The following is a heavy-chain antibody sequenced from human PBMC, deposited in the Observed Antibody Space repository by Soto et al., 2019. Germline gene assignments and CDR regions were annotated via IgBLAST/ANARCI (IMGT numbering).Heavy chain of an antibody. CDR1: GFIFNTYG. J-gene: IGHJ6*03. D-gene: IGHD4-4*01. CDR2: IPYDGSNI. Sequence: GGSLRLSCAASGFIFNTYGMHWVRQAPGKGLEWVALIPYDGSNIYSADSVKGRFTISRDNSKNTLYLQMNSLGAEDSAVYYCAKAWGNFDMYFYYYMDVWGKGTTVTVSS. CDR3: AKAWGNFDMYFYYYMDV. V-gene: IGHV3-30*18.